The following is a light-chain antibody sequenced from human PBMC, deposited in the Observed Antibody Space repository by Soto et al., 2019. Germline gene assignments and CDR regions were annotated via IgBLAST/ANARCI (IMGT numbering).Light chain of an antibody. V-gene: IGKV3D-15*01. CDR1: QSVDSN. CDR3: QQYYSTTQT. J-gene: IGKJ1*01. Sequence: EIVMTQSPATLSVSPGEGATLSCRASQSVDSNLAWYQKKPGQAPRLLMFGASTRATGIPARFSGSGSGTDLTLTITRLQADDVAVYYCQQYYSTTQTFGKGTKVDIK. CDR2: GAS.